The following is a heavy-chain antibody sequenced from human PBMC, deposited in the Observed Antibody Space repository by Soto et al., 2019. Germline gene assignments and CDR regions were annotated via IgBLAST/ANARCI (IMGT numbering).Heavy chain of an antibody. J-gene: IGHJ4*02. CDR3: AREGYSYGQYYFDY. CDR2: IWYDGSNK. D-gene: IGHD5-18*01. Sequence: QVQLVESGGGVVQPGRSLRLSCAASGFTFSSYGMHWVRQAQGKGLEWVAVIWYDGSNKYYADSVKGRFTISRDNSKNTLYLQMNSLRAEDTAVYYCAREGYSYGQYYFDYWGQGTLVTVSS. V-gene: IGHV3-33*01. CDR1: GFTFSSYG.